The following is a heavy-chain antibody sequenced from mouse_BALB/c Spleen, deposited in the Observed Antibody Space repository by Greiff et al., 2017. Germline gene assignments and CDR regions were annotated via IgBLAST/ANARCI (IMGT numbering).Heavy chain of an antibody. CDR1: GFSLTSYG. CDR2: IWAGGST. CDR3: ARDRYDGRFAY. J-gene: IGHJ3*01. Sequence: VKLVESGPGLVAPSQSLSITCTVSGFSLTSYGVHWVRQPPGKGLEWLGVIWAGGSTNYNSALMSRLSISKDNSKSKVFLKMNSLQTDDTSMYYCARDRYDGRFAYWGQGTLVTVSA. V-gene: IGHV2-9*02. D-gene: IGHD2-14*01.